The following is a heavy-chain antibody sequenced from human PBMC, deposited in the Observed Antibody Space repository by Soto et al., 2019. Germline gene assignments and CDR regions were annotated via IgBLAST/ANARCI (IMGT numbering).Heavy chain of an antibody. CDR2: SNPSGGST. D-gene: IGHD5-12*01. J-gene: IGHJ4*02. CDR3: ARDRDGYNGDFDY. Sequence: QVQLVQSGAEVKKPGASVKVSCKASGYTFSNYYMHWVRQAPGQGLEWMGISNPSGGSTSNGQKLQGRVTMNRDTSTSTVYMELSALRSEDTAVYYCARDRDGYNGDFDYWGQGTLVTVSS. CDR1: GYTFSNYY. V-gene: IGHV1-46*03.